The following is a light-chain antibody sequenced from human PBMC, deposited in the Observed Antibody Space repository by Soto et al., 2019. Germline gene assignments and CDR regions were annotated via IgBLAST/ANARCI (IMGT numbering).Light chain of an antibody. CDR2: GAS. J-gene: IGKJ1*01. CDR1: QSVNSN. Sequence: ETVMTQSPATLSVSPGERATLSCWASQSVNSNLAWYQQKPGQAPRLLIYGASSRATGIPDRFSGSGSGTDFTLTISGLEPEDFAVYYCQQFRTFGQGTKVDIK. CDR3: QQFRT. V-gene: IGKV3D-15*01.